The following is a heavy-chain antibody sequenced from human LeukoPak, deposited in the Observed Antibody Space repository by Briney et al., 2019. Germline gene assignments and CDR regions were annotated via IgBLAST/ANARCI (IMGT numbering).Heavy chain of an antibody. D-gene: IGHD4-23*01. J-gene: IGHJ4*02. V-gene: IGHV3-66*01. Sequence: GGSLRLSCAASGYTVSSTYMSWVRQAPGKGLEWVSVIYSGGSTYYADSVKGRFTISRDNSKNTLYLQMNSLRVEDTAVYYCARDYGGNIRGYFDYWGQGTLVTVSS. CDR3: ARDYGGNIRGYFDY. CDR1: GYTVSSTY. CDR2: IYSGGST.